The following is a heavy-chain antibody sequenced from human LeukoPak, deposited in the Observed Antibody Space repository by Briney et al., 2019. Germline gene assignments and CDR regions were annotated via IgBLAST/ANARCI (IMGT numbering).Heavy chain of an antibody. Sequence: PGGSLRLSCAASGFTFSSYAMSWVRQAPGKGLEWVSAISGSGGSTYYADSVKGRFTISRDNSKNTLYLQMNSLRAEDTAVYYCAKDPYYGSGSYYEGFDYWGQGTLVTVSS. CDR1: GFTFSSYA. V-gene: IGHV3-23*01. CDR2: ISGSGGST. D-gene: IGHD3-10*01. J-gene: IGHJ4*02. CDR3: AKDPYYGSGSYYEGFDY.